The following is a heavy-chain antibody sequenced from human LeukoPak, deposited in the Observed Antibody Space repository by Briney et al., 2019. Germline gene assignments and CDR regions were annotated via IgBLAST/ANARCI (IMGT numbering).Heavy chain of an antibody. D-gene: IGHD1-1*01. CDR1: GFTFSNAW. CDR2: IKSKTDGGTT. J-gene: IGHJ6*02. Sequence: GGSLRLSCAASGFTFSNAWMSWVRQAPGKGMEWVGRIKSKTDGGTTDYAAPVKGRFTISRDDSKNTLYLQMNSLKAEDTAVYYCTTSDGTSYSYYYGMDVWGQGTTVTVSS. V-gene: IGHV3-15*01. CDR3: TTSDGTSYSYYYGMDV.